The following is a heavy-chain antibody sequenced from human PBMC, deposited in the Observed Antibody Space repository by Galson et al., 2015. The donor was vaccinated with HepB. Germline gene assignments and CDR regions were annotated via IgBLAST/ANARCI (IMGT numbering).Heavy chain of an antibody. J-gene: IGHJ6*02. CDR1: GFTVSSNY. CDR3: AITHDALYYYDSSGYSGYCGMDV. V-gene: IGHV3-53*04. D-gene: IGHD3-22*01. Sequence: SLRLSCAASGFTVSSNYMSWVRQAPGKGLEWVSVIYSGGSTYYADSVKGRFTISRHNSKNTLYLQMNSLRAEDTAVYYCAITHDALYYYDSSGYSGYCGMDVWGRGTTVTVSS. CDR2: IYSGGST.